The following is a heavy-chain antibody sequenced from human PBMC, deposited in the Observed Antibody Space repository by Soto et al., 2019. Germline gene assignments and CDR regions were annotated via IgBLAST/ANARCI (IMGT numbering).Heavy chain of an antibody. CDR2: IGVYNGKT. Sequence: GASVKVSCKASGYTFTKYGITWVRQAPGQGLEWMGWIGVYNGKTNYARKPQGRVIMTADTSASTAYMELRSLRSDDTAVYYCSRARYCTSPSCYNHYYYGMDIWGQGTTVTVSS. V-gene: IGHV1-18*04. CDR1: GYTFTKYG. D-gene: IGHD2-2*02. CDR3: SRARYCTSPSCYNHYYYGMDI. J-gene: IGHJ6*02.